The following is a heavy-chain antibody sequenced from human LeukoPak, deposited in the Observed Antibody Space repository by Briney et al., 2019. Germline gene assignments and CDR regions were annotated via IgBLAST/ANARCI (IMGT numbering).Heavy chain of an antibody. CDR3: ARRYCSSTNCYAFDI. Sequence: GGSLRLSCAASGFTFSSYSMNWVRQAPGKGLEWVSSISSSSSYIYYADSVKGRFTISRDNAKNSLYLQMNSLRAEDTAVYYCARRYCSSTNCYAFDIWGQGTMVTVSS. D-gene: IGHD2-2*01. J-gene: IGHJ3*02. V-gene: IGHV3-21*01. CDR2: ISSSSSYI. CDR1: GFTFSSYS.